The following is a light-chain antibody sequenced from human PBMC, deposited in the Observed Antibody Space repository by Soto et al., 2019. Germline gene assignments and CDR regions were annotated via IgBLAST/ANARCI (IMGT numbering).Light chain of an antibody. CDR3: SSYTTRSTLV. CDR1: SSDVGAYDF. Sequence: QSLLTQPASVSGCPGQSITISCTGTSSDVGAYDFVSWYQHSPGKAPKLVTFDVTHRPPGISDRFSGSKSANTASLTISGLQAADAAFYYCSSYTTRSTLVFGGGTKVTVL. J-gene: IGLJ1*01. V-gene: IGLV2-14*01. CDR2: DVT.